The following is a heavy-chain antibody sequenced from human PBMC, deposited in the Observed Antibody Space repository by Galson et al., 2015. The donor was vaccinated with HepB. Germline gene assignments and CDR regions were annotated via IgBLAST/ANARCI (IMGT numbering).Heavy chain of an antibody. Sequence: QSGAEVKKPGESLRISCTGSGYSFTSYWISWVRQMPGKGLEWMGRIDPSDSYTNYSPSFQGHVTISADKSISTAYLQWSSLKASDTAMYYCASSGFCSSTSCYGDWFDPWGQGTLVTVSS. V-gene: IGHV5-10-1*01. CDR3: ASSGFCSSTSCYGDWFDP. J-gene: IGHJ5*02. CDR1: GYSFTSYW. CDR2: IDPSDSYT. D-gene: IGHD2-2*01.